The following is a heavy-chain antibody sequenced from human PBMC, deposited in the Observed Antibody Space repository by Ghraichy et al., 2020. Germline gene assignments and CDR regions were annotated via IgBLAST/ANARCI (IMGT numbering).Heavy chain of an antibody. Sequence: GESLNISCKGSGYSFTSYWIGWVRQMPGKGLEWMGIIYPGDSDTRYSPSFQGQVTISADKSISTAYLQWSSLKASDTAMYYCARHASSGDFWSALRGYYYGMDVWGQGTTVTVSS. V-gene: IGHV5-51*01. J-gene: IGHJ6*02. CDR2: IYPGDSDT. CDR3: ARHASSGDFWSALRGYYYGMDV. D-gene: IGHD3-3*01. CDR1: GYSFTSYW.